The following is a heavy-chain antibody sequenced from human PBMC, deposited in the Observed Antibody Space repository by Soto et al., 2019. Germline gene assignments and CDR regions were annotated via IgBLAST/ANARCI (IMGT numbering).Heavy chain of an antibody. CDR3: ARVAVVVAADYYYYYGMDV. CDR1: GGTFSSYA. CDR2: IIPIFGTA. D-gene: IGHD2-15*01. V-gene: IGHV1-69*13. Sequence: SVKVSCKASGGTFSSYAISWVRQAPGQGLEWMGGIIPIFGTANYAQKFQGRVTITADESTSTAYMELSSLRSEDTAVYYCARVAVVVAADYYYYYGMDVWGQGTTVTVSS. J-gene: IGHJ6*02.